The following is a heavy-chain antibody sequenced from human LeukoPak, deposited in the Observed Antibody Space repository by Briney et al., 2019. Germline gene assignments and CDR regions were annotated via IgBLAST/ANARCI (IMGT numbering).Heavy chain of an antibody. J-gene: IGHJ4*02. D-gene: IGHD2-15*01. Sequence: GGSLRLSCAASGFTFSSYAMHWVRQAPGKGLEWVAVISYDGSNNYYADSVKGRFTISRDNSKNTLYLQMNSLRAEDTAVYYCARTRGLYCSGGSCHLTSTFDYWGQGTLVTVSS. CDR1: GFTFSSYA. CDR3: ARTRGLYCSGGSCHLTSTFDY. CDR2: ISYDGSNN. V-gene: IGHV3-30*04.